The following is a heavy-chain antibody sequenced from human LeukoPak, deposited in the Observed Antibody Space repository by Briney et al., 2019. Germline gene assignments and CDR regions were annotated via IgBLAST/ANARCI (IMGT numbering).Heavy chain of an antibody. Sequence: PSETLSLTCTVSGGSISSSSCYWGWIRQPPGKGLEWIGSIYYSGSTYYNPSLKSRVTISVDTSKNQFSLKLSSVTAADTAVYYCARQKQWLDLYYFDYWGQGTLVTVSS. J-gene: IGHJ4*02. V-gene: IGHV4-39*01. CDR3: ARQKQWLDLYYFDY. CDR1: GGSISSSSCY. CDR2: IYYSGST. D-gene: IGHD6-19*01.